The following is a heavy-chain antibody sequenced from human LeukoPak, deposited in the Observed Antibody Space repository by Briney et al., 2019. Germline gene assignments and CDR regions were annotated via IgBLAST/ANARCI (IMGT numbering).Heavy chain of an antibody. CDR3: ARGPRNDP. J-gene: IGHJ5*02. CDR1: GYPFTTRE. V-gene: IGHV1-8*01. Sequence: GASVKVSCKTSGYPFTTREINWVRQAAGRGLEWMGWVHPNGGNTAYAQKFQGRVTMTRDTSISTAYMELSGLTSDDTAVYFCARGPRNDPWGQGTLVTVSS. CDR2: VHPNGGNT. D-gene: IGHD1-14*01.